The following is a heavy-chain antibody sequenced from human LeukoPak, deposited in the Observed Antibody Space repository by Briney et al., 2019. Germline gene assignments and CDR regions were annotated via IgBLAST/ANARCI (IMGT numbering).Heavy chain of an antibody. V-gene: IGHV3-7*01. Sequence: GGSPRLSCAASGFTFSSYWMSWVRQAPGKGLEWVANINQDGSERYYVDSVKGRFTISRDYAKNSLYLQMNSLRAEDTAVYYCARDRAVTGKLPLCDYWGQGTLVTVSS. CDR3: ARDRAVTGKLPLCDY. CDR1: GFTFSSYW. D-gene: IGHD6-19*01. CDR2: INQDGSER. J-gene: IGHJ4*02.